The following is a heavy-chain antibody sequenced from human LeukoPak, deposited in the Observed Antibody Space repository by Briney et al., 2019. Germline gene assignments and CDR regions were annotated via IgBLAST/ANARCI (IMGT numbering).Heavy chain of an antibody. CDR3: ARERIAAAADFDY. V-gene: IGHV1-8*03. Sequence: ASVKVSCKASGYTFTSYDINWVRQATGQGLEWMGWMNPNSGNTGYAQKFQGRVTITRNTSISTAYMELSSLRSEDTAVYYGARERIAAAADFDYWGQGTLVTVSS. CDR2: MNPNSGNT. CDR1: GYTFTSYD. D-gene: IGHD6-13*01. J-gene: IGHJ4*02.